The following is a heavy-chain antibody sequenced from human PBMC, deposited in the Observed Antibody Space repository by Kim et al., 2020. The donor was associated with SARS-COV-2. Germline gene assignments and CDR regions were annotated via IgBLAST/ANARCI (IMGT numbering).Heavy chain of an antibody. V-gene: IGHV3-23*01. CDR3: AKDGVWVYSSSWYTDY. J-gene: IGHJ4*02. CDR2: ISGSGGST. D-gene: IGHD6-13*01. Sequence: GGSLRLSCAASGFTFSSYAMSWVRQAPGKGLEWVSAISGSGGSTYYADSVKGRFTISRDNSKNTLYLQMNSLRAEDTAVYYCAKDGVWVYSSSWYTDYWGQGTLVTVSS. CDR1: GFTFSSYA.